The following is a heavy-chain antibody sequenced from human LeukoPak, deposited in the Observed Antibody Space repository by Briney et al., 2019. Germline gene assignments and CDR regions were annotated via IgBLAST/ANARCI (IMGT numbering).Heavy chain of an antibody. CDR2: INRYSGGS. CDR1: GYTFTSYD. J-gene: IGHJ6*02. D-gene: IGHD1-1*01. V-gene: IGHV1-2*02. Sequence: ASVKVSCKASGYTFTSYDINWVRQAPGQGLQWMGWINRYSGGSRYAQNFQGSVTMTWDTSTSTAYMELRSLRSDDTAVYYCARDNTGTTVRYYYYGMDVWGQGTTVTVSS. CDR3: ARDNTGTTVRYYYYGMDV.